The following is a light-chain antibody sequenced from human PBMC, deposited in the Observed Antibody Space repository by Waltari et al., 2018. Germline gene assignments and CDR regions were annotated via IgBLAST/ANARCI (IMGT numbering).Light chain of an antibody. J-gene: IGLJ2*01. V-gene: IGLV1-40*01. CDR1: SSNIGAGYD. CDR2: GNS. CDR3: QSYDSSLSVV. Sequence: QSVLTQPPSVSGAPGQRVTISCTGSSSNIGAGYDVFWYQHLPETAPKLLIFGNSIRPSGVPDRFSGSKSGTSASLAIIGLQAEDEADYYCQSYDSSLSVVFGGGTKVTVL.